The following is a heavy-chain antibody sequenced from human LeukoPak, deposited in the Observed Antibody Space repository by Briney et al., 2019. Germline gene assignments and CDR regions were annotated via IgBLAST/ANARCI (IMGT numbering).Heavy chain of an antibody. J-gene: IGHJ6*02. V-gene: IGHV1-18*01. CDR1: GYTFTSYG. D-gene: IGHD6-13*01. CDR2: ISAYNGNT. Sequence: ASVKVSCKASGYTFTSYGISWVRQAPGQGLEWMGWISAYNGNTNYAQKPQGRVTMTTDTSTSTAYMELRSLRSDDTAVYYCARDLGIAAAGNYYYYGMDVWGQGTTVTVSS. CDR3: ARDLGIAAAGNYYYYGMDV.